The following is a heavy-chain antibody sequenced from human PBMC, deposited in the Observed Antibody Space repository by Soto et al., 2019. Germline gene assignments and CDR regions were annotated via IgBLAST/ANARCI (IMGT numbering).Heavy chain of an antibody. Sequence: ASVKVSCKASGYTFTGYYIHWVRQAPGQGLEWMGWTNPSNGGTNYAQKFRGRVTMTRDTSLSIAYMELTTLRSDDTAVFYCAREVGGGRQYYFDSWGLGTLVTVSS. V-gene: IGHV1-2*02. J-gene: IGHJ4*02. D-gene: IGHD3-16*01. CDR2: TNPSNGGT. CDR3: AREVGGGRQYYFDS. CDR1: GYTFTGYY.